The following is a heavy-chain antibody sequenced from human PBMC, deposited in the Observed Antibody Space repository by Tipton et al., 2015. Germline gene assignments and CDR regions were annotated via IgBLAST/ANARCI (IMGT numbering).Heavy chain of an antibody. Sequence: TLSLTCAVSAYSISSDYYWGWIRQPPGKGLEWIGSLYFSGSTYYNPSLKSRVTISIDRFKNQFSLKLSSVTAADTAVYYCARARGRHGGLFDSWGQGTLVTVSS. J-gene: IGHJ4*02. CDR3: ARARGRHGGLFDS. CDR2: LYFSGST. D-gene: IGHD4-23*01. CDR1: AYSISSDYY. V-gene: IGHV4-38-2*01.